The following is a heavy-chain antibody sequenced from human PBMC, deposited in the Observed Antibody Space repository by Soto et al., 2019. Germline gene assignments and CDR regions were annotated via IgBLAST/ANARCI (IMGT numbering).Heavy chain of an antibody. CDR2: IWYDGSNK. CDR3: ARGQIAAAGIDY. J-gene: IGHJ4*02. CDR1: GFTFSSYG. Sequence: GGSLRLSCAASGFTFSSYGMHWVRQAPGKGLEWVAVIWYDGSNKYYADSVKGRFTISRDNSKNTLYLQMNSLRAEDTAVYYCARGQIAAAGIDYWGQGTLVTVSS. V-gene: IGHV3-33*01. D-gene: IGHD6-13*01.